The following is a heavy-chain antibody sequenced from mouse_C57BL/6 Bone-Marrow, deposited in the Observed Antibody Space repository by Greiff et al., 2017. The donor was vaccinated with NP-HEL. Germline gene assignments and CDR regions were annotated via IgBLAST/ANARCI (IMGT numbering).Heavy chain of an antibody. D-gene: IGHD1-1*01. Sequence: EVQGVESGGDLVKPGGSLKLSCAASGFTFSSYGMSWVRQTPDKRLEWVATISSGGSYTYYPDSVKGRFTISRDNAKNTLYLQMSSLKSEDTAMYYCARHYYGSSWYYYAMDYWGQGTSVTVSS. CDR1: GFTFSSYG. J-gene: IGHJ4*01. CDR3: ARHYYGSSWYYYAMDY. CDR2: ISSGGSYT. V-gene: IGHV5-6*01.